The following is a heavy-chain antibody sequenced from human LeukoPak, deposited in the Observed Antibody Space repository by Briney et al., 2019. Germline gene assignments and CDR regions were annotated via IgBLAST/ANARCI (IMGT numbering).Heavy chain of an antibody. CDR1: GFTFSDYY. CDR3: ARGAPGYSSGWYAY. D-gene: IGHD6-19*01. J-gene: IGHJ4*02. V-gene: IGHV3-11*06. Sequence: PGGSLRLSCAASGFTFSDYYMSWVRQAPGKGLEWVSYISSSSTYTNYADSVKGRFTISRDNAKNSLYLQMNSLRAEDTAVYYWARGAPGYSSGWYAYWGQGTLLTVSS. CDR2: ISSSSTYT.